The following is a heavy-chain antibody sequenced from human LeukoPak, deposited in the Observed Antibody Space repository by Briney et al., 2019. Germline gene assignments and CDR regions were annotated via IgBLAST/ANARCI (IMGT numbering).Heavy chain of an antibody. CDR1: GFTFSRYS. Sequence: GGSLRLSCAASGFTFSRYSMNWVRQAPGKGLEWVSVIYSGGSTYYADSVKGRFTISRDNSKNTLYLQMNSLRAEDTAVYYCAREARRSYGMDVWGQGTTVTVSS. J-gene: IGHJ6*02. CDR2: IYSGGST. V-gene: IGHV3-53*01. CDR3: AREARRSYGMDV.